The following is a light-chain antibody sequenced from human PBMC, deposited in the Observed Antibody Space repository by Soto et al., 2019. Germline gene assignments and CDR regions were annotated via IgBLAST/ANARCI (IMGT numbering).Light chain of an antibody. CDR2: GAS. V-gene: IGKV3-15*01. CDR1: QSISTI. J-gene: IGKJ5*01. CDR3: QQYNNWPIT. Sequence: VLTQSPATLSVSPGERATFSCRASQSISTILAWYQHKPGQPPRLLIYGASTRATGIPDRFSGGGSGTEFTLTISSLQSEDFAVYYCQQYNNWPITFGQGTRREIK.